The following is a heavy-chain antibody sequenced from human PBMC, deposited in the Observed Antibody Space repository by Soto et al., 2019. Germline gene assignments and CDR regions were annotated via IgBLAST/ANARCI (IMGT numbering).Heavy chain of an antibody. CDR2: IWYDGSNK. V-gene: IGHV3-33*01. Sequence: PGGSLRLSGAWSGFSFRNDGIHWVRQAPGKGLEWVAVIWYDGSNKYYADSVKGRFTISRDNSKNTLYLQMNSLRAEDTAVYYCARDKGSYDFWSGYYLDYWGQGTLVTVSS. CDR3: ARDKGSYDFWSGYYLDY. CDR1: GFSFRNDG. J-gene: IGHJ4*02. D-gene: IGHD3-3*01.